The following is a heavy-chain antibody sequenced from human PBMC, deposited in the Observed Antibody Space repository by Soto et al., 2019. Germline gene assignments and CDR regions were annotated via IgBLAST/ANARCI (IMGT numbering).Heavy chain of an antibody. CDR2: IYYSEST. Sequence: SGTLSLTCSFHRPPIPSDYWSWFRQPPGKELQYIGYIYYSESTNYNPSLKSRVTISDDTSTNQFSLTLSSVTAADTAVYYCARGWWEREGYVMDVWGRGTTVT. J-gene: IGHJ6*02. CDR3: ARGWWEREGYVMDV. D-gene: IGHD1-26*01. V-gene: IGHV4-59*08. CDR1: RPPIPSDY.